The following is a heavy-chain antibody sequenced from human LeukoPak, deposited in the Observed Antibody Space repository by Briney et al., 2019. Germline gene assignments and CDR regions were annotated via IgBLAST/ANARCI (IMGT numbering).Heavy chain of an antibody. Sequence: GGSLRLSCAASGFTVSSNYMSWVRQAPGKGLEWVSAISGSGGSTYYADSVKGRFTISRDNSKNTLYLQMNSLRAEDTAVYYCAKGKYCSSTSCYDYYYYGMDVWGQGTTVTVSS. V-gene: IGHV3-23*01. CDR1: GFTVSSNY. D-gene: IGHD2-2*01. CDR3: AKGKYCSSTSCYDYYYYGMDV. J-gene: IGHJ6*02. CDR2: ISGSGGST.